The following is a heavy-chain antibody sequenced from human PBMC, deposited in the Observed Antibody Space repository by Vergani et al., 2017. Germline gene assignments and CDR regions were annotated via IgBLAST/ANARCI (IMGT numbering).Heavy chain of an antibody. CDR3: VRVKGSNWNDHLYDI. D-gene: IGHD1-1*01. CDR2: IRNKANDYTT. J-gene: IGHJ3*02. Sequence: VQLVQSGAELKKPGASVSVSCKGSSHTFQTYGISWVRQAPGKGLEWVGRIRNKANDYTTQYAASVKGRFTISRDDSKSYLYLQMNSLQTEDTALYYCVRVKGSNWNDHLYDIWGQGTLVTVSS. CDR1: SHTFQTYG. V-gene: IGHV3-72*01.